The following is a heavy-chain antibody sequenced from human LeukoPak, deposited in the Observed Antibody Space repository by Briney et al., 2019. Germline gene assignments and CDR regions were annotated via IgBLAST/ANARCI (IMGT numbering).Heavy chain of an antibody. J-gene: IGHJ4*02. CDR2: ISSNGGST. Sequence: PGESLRLSCAASGFTFSAYWMTWVRQAPGKGLEYVSVISSNGGSTYYANSVKGRFIISRDNAKKSVYLQMNSLRAEDTAVYYCARGSTYSSGWYTGFDYWGQGTLVTVSS. CDR3: ARGSTYSSGWYTGFDY. V-gene: IGHV3-64*01. D-gene: IGHD6-19*01. CDR1: GFTFSAYW.